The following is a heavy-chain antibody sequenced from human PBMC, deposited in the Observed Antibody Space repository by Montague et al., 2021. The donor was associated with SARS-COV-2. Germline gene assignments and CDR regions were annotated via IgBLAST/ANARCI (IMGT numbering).Heavy chain of an antibody. CDR3: ARDVRYYDFWSGRAQTSPDY. D-gene: IGHD3-3*01. CDR1: GGSISSYY. CDR2: IYYSGST. Sequence: SETLSLTCTVSGGSISSYYWSWIRQPPGKGLEWIGYIYYSGSTNXNPSPKSRATISVDTSKNQFSLKLSSVTAADTAVYYCARDVRYYDFWSGRAQTSPDYWGQGTLVTVSS. V-gene: IGHV4-59*01. J-gene: IGHJ4*02.